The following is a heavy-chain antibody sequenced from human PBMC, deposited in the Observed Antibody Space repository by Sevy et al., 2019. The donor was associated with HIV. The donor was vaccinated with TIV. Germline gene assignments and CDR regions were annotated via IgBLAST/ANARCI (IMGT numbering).Heavy chain of an antibody. J-gene: IGHJ5*02. D-gene: IGHD3-3*01. CDR3: AVITIFGVVTDNWFDP. Sequence: SETLSLTCTVSGGSISSSSYYWGWIRQPPGKGLEWIGSIYYSGSTYYNPSLKSRVTISVDTSKNQVSLKLSSVTAADLAVYYCAVITIFGVVTDNWFDPWGQGTRVTVSS. V-gene: IGHV4-39*01. CDR2: IYYSGST. CDR1: GGSISSSSYY.